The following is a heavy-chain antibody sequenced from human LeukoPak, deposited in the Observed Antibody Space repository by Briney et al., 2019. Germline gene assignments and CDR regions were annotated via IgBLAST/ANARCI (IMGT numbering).Heavy chain of an antibody. CDR2: IYYSVCT. V-gene: IGHV4-59*08. CDR3: ASTDGYRRGGFDL. CDR1: GASISSYY. D-gene: IGHD6-25*01. J-gene: IGHJ5*02. Sequence: SETLSLTCTVSGASISSYYWSWVRQPPGKGLEWIGYIYYSVCTNYSPSLKSRVTISVDTSKNQFALKLSSVTAADTAVYYCASTDGYRRGGFDLWGQGTLVTVSS.